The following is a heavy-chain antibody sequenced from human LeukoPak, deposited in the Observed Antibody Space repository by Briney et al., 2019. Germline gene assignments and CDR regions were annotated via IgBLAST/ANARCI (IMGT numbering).Heavy chain of an antibody. CDR1: GFTFTAYS. D-gene: IGHD6-13*01. J-gene: IGHJ4*02. Sequence: GGSLRLSCAASGFTFTAYSMTWVRQAPGRGLEWVARIKVDGTDIHYVDSVKGRFTISTDNAKNTLYLQMNSLRAGDTAVYYCARECGYLDYWGQGTLVTVSS. V-gene: IGHV3-7*05. CDR2: IKVDGTDI. CDR3: ARECGYLDY.